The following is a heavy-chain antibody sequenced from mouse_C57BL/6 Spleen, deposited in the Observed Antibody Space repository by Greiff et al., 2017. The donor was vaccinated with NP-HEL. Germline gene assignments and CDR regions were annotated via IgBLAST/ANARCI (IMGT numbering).Heavy chain of an antibody. CDR3: ASGYDYDGFAY. CDR1: GFSFTSYG. Sequence: QVQLQQSGPGLVAPSQSLSITCTVSGFSFTSYGVDWVRQSPGKGLEWLGVIWGVGSTNYNSALKSRLSISKDNSNSQVFLKMNSLQTDDTAMYYCASGYDYDGFAYWGQGTLVTVSA. CDR2: IWGVGST. D-gene: IGHD2-4*01. V-gene: IGHV2-6*01. J-gene: IGHJ3*01.